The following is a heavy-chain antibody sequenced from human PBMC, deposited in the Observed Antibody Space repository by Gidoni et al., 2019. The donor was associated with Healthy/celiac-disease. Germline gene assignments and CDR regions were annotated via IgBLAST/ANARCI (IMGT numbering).Heavy chain of an antibody. CDR1: GYSFTSYW. J-gene: IGHJ4*02. Sequence: EVQLVQSGAEVKKPGESLKISCKGSGYSFTSYWIGWVRQMPGKGLEWMGIIYPGDSDTRYSPSFQGQVTISADKSISTAYLQWSSLKASDTAMYYCARLPTDEGSSTSCYRCFDYWGQGTLVTVSS. D-gene: IGHD2-2*01. CDR2: IYPGDSDT. V-gene: IGHV5-51*01. CDR3: ARLPTDEGSSTSCYRCFDY.